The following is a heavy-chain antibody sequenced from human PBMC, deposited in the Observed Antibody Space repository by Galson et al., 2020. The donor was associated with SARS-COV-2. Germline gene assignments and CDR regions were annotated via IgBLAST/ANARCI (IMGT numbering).Heavy chain of an antibody. J-gene: IGHJ4*02. CDR2: VYTSGIT. CDR1: GGSFSSASYY. V-gene: IGHV4-61*09. D-gene: IGHD3-22*01. CDR3: ARVPTTPSYYDTTGYPDY. Sequence: SETLSLTCSVSGGSFSSASYYWSWIRQPAGKGLEWIGHVYTSGITNYNPSLKSRVTISVDTSKSQFSLRLRSVTAADTAVYYCARVPTTPSYYDTTGYPDYWGQGTLVTVSA.